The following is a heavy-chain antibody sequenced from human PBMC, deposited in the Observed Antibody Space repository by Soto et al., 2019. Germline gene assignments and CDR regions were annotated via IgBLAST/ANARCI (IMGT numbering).Heavy chain of an antibody. V-gene: IGHV3-7*01. J-gene: IGHJ6*02. CDR2: IEEDGKKT. Sequence: VQLVESGGDLVQPGGSLRLSCAASGLIFGRYFMSWVRQAPGKGLEWVAHIEEDGKKTYYADSVKGRFTSSRENIKNSLSLQMNRLRAEDTAVYYCASHAYDDFWSGDTYSYAMDVVGQGTKVVVSS. D-gene: IGHD3-3*01. CDR3: ASHAYDDFWSGDTYSYAMDV. CDR1: GLIFGRYF.